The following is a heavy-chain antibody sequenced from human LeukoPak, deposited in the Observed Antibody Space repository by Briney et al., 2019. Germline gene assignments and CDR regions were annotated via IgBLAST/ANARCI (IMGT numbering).Heavy chain of an antibody. CDR2: VSAYNGNT. Sequence: GASVKVSCKASGYTFTSYGISWVRQAPGQGLEWMGWVSAYNGNTNYAQKLQGRVTMTTDTSTSTAYMELSSLRSEDTAVYYCATDLGYYDILTGYPIDFDYWGQGTLVTVSS. CDR1: GYTFTSYG. CDR3: ATDLGYYDILTGYPIDFDY. V-gene: IGHV1-18*01. J-gene: IGHJ4*02. D-gene: IGHD3-9*01.